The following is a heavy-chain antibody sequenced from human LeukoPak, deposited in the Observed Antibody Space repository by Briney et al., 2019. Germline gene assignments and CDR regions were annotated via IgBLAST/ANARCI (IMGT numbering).Heavy chain of an antibody. CDR2: ISAYNGNT. J-gene: IGHJ6*03. Sequence: ASVKVSCKASGYTFTSYGFTWVRQAPGQGLEWMGWISAYNGNTNYAQKLQGRVTMTTDTSTSTAYMELRSLRSDDTAVYYCARSDSSGRYGGYYYYYMGVWGKGTTVTVSS. CDR1: GYTFTSYG. D-gene: IGHD6-19*01. CDR3: ARSDSSGRYGGYYYYYMGV. V-gene: IGHV1-18*01.